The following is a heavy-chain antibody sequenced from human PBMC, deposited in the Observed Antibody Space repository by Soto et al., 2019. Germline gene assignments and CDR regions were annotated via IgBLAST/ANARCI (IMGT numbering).Heavy chain of an antibody. D-gene: IGHD1-26*01. CDR3: ARDGREASGMDV. CDR2: IYYRGST. CDR1: GGSISSHY. J-gene: IGHJ6*02. V-gene: IGHV4-59*11. Sequence: QVQLQESGPGLVRPSETLSLTCTVSGGSISSHYWSWVRQAPGKGLEWIGHIYYRGSTNYNPSLRSRSTISVGASKSQFSLKLNSVTTADTAVYYCARDGREASGMDVWGQGTKVTVSS.